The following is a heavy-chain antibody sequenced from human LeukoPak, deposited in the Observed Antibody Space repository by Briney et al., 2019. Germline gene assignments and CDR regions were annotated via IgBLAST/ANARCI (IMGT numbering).Heavy chain of an antibody. J-gene: IGHJ4*02. Sequence: GGSLRLSCTTSGFTFDDYAMTWVRQAPGKGLEWVGFIRSKDFDRTTEYAASVRDRVTITRDDSKGIAYLQLSSLKTEDTAVYYCTRSITGTGWKYFFDYWGQGTLVTVSP. V-gene: IGHV3-49*04. CDR1: GFTFDDYA. D-gene: IGHD3/OR15-3a*01. CDR2: IRSKDFDRTT. CDR3: TRSITGTGWKYFFDY.